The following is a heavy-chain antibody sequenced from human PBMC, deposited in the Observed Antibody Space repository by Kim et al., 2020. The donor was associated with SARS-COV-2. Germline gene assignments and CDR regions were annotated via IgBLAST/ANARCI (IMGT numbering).Heavy chain of an antibody. Sequence: GGSLRLSCATSGFTFINYAMHWVRQAPGKGLEWVAVVSYDADIKHHADSVKGRFSVSSDISKNILYLQMNSLRREDTAVYYCARRYCNGGSCNPEFDYWGQGAQVTVSS. J-gene: IGHJ4*02. CDR2: VSYDADIK. D-gene: IGHD2-15*01. CDR1: GFTFINYA. CDR3: ARRYCNGGSCNPEFDY. V-gene: IGHV3-30-3*02.